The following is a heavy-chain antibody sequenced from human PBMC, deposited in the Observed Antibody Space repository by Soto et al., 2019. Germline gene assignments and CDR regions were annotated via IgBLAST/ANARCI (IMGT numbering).Heavy chain of an antibody. CDR3: ARNILGGTTDY. Sequence: GASVKVSCKASGGTFSSYTISWVRQAPGQGLEWMGRIIPILGIANYAQKFQGRVTITADKSTSTAYMELSSLTSEDTAVYYCARNILGGTTDYWGQGTLVTVSS. CDR2: IIPILGIA. CDR1: GGTFSSYT. V-gene: IGHV1-69*02. J-gene: IGHJ4*02. D-gene: IGHD1-7*01.